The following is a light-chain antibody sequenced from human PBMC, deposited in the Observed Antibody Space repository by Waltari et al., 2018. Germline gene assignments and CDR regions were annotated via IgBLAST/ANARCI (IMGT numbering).Light chain of an antibody. Sequence: AIRMTQSPSSFSASTGARVTITCRASQGISSYLAWYQQKPGKAPKLLIYAASTLQSGVPSRFSGSGSGTDFTLTISCLQSEDFATYYCQQYYSYPLFPFGPGTKVDIK. CDR1: QGISSY. CDR3: QQYYSYPLFP. V-gene: IGKV1-8*01. J-gene: IGKJ3*01. CDR2: AAS.